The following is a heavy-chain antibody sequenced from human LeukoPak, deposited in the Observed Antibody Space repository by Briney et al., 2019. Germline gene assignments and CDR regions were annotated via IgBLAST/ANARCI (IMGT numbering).Heavy chain of an antibody. D-gene: IGHD1-26*01. CDR1: GFTFSSYS. J-gene: IGHJ6*02. CDR3: AKDLPQGYSGSYGGYYYYGMDV. V-gene: IGHV3-48*04. CDR2: ISSSSSTI. Sequence: GGSLRLSCAASGFTFSSYSMNWVRQAPGKGLEWVSYISSSSSTIYYADSVKGRFTISRDNAKNSLYLQMNSLRAEDTAVYYCAKDLPQGYSGSYGGYYYYGMDVWGQGTTVTVSS.